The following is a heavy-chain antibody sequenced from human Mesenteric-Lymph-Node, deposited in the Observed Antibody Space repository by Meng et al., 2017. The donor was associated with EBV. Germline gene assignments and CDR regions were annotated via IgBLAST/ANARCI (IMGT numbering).Heavy chain of an antibody. CDR1: GFTFDDSG. V-gene: IGHV3-20*04. Sequence: EVQLVESGGGVVRPGGSLRLSCAPSGFTFDDSGMSWVRQAPGKGLEWVSGINWNDGSTDYADSVKGRFTISRDNANNSLYLQMSRLRGEDTAFYYCARGYSSVNFDSWGQGTLGTVDS. D-gene: IGHD6-19*01. J-gene: IGHJ4*02. CDR3: ARGYSSVNFDS. CDR2: INWNDGST.